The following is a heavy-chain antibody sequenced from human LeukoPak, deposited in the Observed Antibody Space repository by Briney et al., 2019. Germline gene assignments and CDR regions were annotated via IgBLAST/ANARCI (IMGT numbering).Heavy chain of an antibody. Sequence: PGGSLRLSCAASGXTFSSYAMSWVRQAPGKGLEWVSSIGGSGDNTFYADSVKDRFTISRDNSKNTLFLQMNSLRAEDTAVYYCAKGRGTTVTSAANYWGQGTLVTVSS. V-gene: IGHV3-23*01. CDR1: GXTFSSYA. J-gene: IGHJ4*02. D-gene: IGHD4-17*01. CDR3: AKGRGTTVTSAANY. CDR2: IGGSGDNT.